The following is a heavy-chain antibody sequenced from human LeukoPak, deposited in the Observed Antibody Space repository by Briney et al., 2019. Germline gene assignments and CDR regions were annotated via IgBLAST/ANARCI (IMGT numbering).Heavy chain of an antibody. CDR2: ISAYNGNT. CDR1: GYTFTSYG. J-gene: IGHJ4*02. D-gene: IGHD6-13*01. V-gene: IGHV1-18*01. Sequence: WASVKVSCKASGYTFTSYGISWVRQAPGQGLEWMGWISAYNGNTNYAQKLQGRVTMTTDTSTSTAYMELRSLRSDDTAVYYCARDPIAAREKTSEEAFDYWAREPWSPSPQ. CDR3: ARDPIAAREKTSEEAFDY.